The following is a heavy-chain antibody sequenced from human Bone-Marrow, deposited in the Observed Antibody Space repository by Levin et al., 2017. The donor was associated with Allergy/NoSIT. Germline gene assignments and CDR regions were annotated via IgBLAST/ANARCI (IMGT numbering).Heavy chain of an antibody. CDR3: GHRQRAYGYWGLDY. D-gene: IGHD5-12*01. CDR1: SLTTNGVG. J-gene: IGHJ4*02. Sequence: SLTTNGVGVAWIRPPPGKALEWLVVSYWNGDERYSPSLRNRLSVTKDTSKNQVLLTMTNMDPVDTATYYCGHRQRAYGYWGLDYWGQGILVTVSS. V-gene: IGHV2-5*01. CDR2: SYWNGDE.